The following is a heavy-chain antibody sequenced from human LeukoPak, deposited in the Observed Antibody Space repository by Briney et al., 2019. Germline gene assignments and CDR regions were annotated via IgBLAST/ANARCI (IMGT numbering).Heavy chain of an antibody. CDR2: IKSKIDGETT. J-gene: IGHJ6*01. D-gene: IGHD6-19*01. Sequence: GGSLRLSCAASGFSFSNAWMTWVRQAPGKGLEWVGRIKSKIDGETTDYTEPVKGRFTISRDVSKNTLYLQMNSLRAEDTALYYCVKGYSSGWTREYYGMDVWGQGTTVTVSS. CDR3: VKGYSSGWTREYYGMDV. V-gene: IGHV3-15*01. CDR1: GFSFSNAW.